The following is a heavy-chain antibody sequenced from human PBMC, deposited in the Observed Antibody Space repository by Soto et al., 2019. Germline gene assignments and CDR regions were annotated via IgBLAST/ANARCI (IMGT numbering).Heavy chain of an antibody. CDR1: GITFSNYA. J-gene: IGHJ6*02. Sequence: GSLSLSCAAAGITFSNYAMSWLRQPPGEGQEWVSSRSGIVSTTYYADPLKGRFTISRDTSKNSLYLQSNSPRPEDTALYDCAEGTSGWNSYAVRDVWGPGTTVT. V-gene: IGHV3-23*01. D-gene: IGHD1-7*01. CDR2: RSGIVSTT. CDR3: AEGTSGWNSYAVRDV.